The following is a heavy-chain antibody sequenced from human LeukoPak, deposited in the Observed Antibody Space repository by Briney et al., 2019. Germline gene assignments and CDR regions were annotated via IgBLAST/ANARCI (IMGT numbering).Heavy chain of an antibody. V-gene: IGHV3-23*01. CDR1: GFTFSNHW. CDR3: ARVDRYHYYLDV. J-gene: IGHJ6*03. CDR2: ISGDGRST. Sequence: GGSLRLSCAASGFTFSNHWMNWVRQAPGKGLEWVSSISGDGRSTYYADSVKGRFTISRDNSKNTLYLQMNSLRAEDTAMYYCARVDRYHYYLDVWGKGTTVTVSS.